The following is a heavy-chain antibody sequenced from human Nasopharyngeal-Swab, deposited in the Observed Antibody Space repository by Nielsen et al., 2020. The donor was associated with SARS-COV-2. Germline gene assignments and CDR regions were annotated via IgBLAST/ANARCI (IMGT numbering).Heavy chain of an antibody. J-gene: IGHJ2*01. V-gene: IGHV4-61*02. CDR1: GGSISSGSYY. CDR3: ARGQATGLVVVTSSGYFDL. D-gene: IGHD2-21*02. CDR2: MYTSGST. Sequence: SETLSLTCTVSGGSISSGSYYWSWIRQHAGKGLEWIGRMYTSGSTTYNPSLKSRVTISVDTSKNQLSLKLSSVTAADTAVYYCARGQATGLVVVTSSGYFDLWGRGTLVTVSS.